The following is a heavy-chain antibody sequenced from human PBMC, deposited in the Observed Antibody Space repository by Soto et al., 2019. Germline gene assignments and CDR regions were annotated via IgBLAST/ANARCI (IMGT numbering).Heavy chain of an antibody. J-gene: IGHJ6*02. CDR3: AKGGSSSAPLRGMDV. CDR2: ISWNSGSI. CDR1: GFTFDDYA. V-gene: IGHV3-9*01. Sequence: EVQLVESGGGLVQPGRSLRLSCAASGFTFDDYAMHWVRQAPGKGLEWVSGISWNSGSIGYADSVKGRFTISRDNAKNSLYLQMNSLRAEDTALYYCAKGGSSSAPLRGMDVWGQGTTVTVS. D-gene: IGHD6-6*01.